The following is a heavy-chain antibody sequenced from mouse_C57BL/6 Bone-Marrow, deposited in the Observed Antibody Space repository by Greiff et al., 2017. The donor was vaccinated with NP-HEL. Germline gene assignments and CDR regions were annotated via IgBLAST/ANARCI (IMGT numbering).Heavy chain of an antibody. CDR1: GYTFTSYW. J-gene: IGHJ3*01. V-gene: IGHV1-50*01. CDR2: IDPSDSYT. D-gene: IGHD1-1*01. Sequence: QVQLQQPGAELVKPGASVKLSCKASGYTFTSYWMQWVKQRPGQGLEWIGEIDPSDSYTNYNQKFKGKATLTVDTSSSTAYMQLSSLTSEDSAVYYCARDGSTTGFAYWGQGTLVTVSA. CDR3: ARDGSTTGFAY.